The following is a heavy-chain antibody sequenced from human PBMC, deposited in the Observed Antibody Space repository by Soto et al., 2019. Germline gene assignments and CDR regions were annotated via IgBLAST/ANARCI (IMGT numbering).Heavy chain of an antibody. Sequence: QITLKESGPTLVKPTQTLTLTCTFSGFSLSTSGVGVGWIRQPPGKALEWLTFIYWDDDKRNSPFLKSRLTISKAPSKNQVVLTMTNMDPVDTATYYCAHLVVAGITYSFDSWGQGTLVTVSS. J-gene: IGHJ4*02. D-gene: IGHD2-15*01. V-gene: IGHV2-5*02. CDR1: GFSLSTSGVG. CDR3: AHLVVAGITYSFDS. CDR2: IYWDDDK.